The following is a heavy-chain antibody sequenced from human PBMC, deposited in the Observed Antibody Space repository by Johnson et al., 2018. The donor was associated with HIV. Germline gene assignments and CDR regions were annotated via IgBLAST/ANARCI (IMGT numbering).Heavy chain of an antibody. CDR2: ISWNSGSI. Sequence: QVQLVESGGGVVQPGRSLRLSCAASGFTFSSYAMHWVRQAPGKGLEWVSGISWNSGSIDYADSVKGRFTISRDNSQNTLDLQMNSLRAEDTAVYFCAKSAIATYYDSSGYRFTGQHDAFDIWGQGTMVTVSS. V-gene: IGHV3-NL1*01. CDR1: GFTFSSYA. D-gene: IGHD3-22*01. CDR3: AKSAIATYYDSSGYRFTGQHDAFDI. J-gene: IGHJ3*02.